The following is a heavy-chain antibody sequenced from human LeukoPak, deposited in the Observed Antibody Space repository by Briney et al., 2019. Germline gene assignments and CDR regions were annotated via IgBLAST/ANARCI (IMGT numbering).Heavy chain of an antibody. V-gene: IGHV4-59*12. D-gene: IGHD3-22*01. Sequence: SETLSLTCTVSGGSISSYYWSWIRQPPGKGLEWIGYIYYSGSTNYNPSLKSRVTISVDRSKNQFSLKLSSVTAADTAVYYCARDGGYYDSSGYSKPPDAFDIWGQGTMVTVSS. CDR1: GGSISSYY. CDR2: IYYSGST. J-gene: IGHJ3*02. CDR3: ARDGGYYDSSGYSKPPDAFDI.